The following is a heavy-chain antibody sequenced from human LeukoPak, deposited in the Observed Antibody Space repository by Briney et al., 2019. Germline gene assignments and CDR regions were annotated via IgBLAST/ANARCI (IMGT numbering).Heavy chain of an antibody. CDR2: IRYDGSNK. CDR1: GFTFSSYG. V-gene: IGHV3-30*02. D-gene: IGHD1-1*01. Sequence: GGSLRLSCAASGFTFSSYGMHWVRQAPGKGLEWVAFIRYDGSNKYYADSVKVRFTISRDNPKNTLYLQMNSLRAEDTAVYYCARGDFRLEMSTTIAFDIWGQGTMVTVSS. CDR3: ARGDFRLEMSTTIAFDI. J-gene: IGHJ3*02.